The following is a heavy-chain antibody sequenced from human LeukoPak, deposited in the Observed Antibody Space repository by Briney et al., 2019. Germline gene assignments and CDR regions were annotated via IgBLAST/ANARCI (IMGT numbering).Heavy chain of an antibody. CDR3: ATGLVTTSRRSGYFDY. D-gene: IGHD4-17*01. CDR1: GGSISSSSHY. V-gene: IGHV4-39*07. CDR2: IYYSGST. J-gene: IGHJ4*02. Sequence: PSETLSLTCTVSGGSISSSSHYWGWIRQPPGKGLEWIGSIYYSGSTYYNPSLKSRVTISVDTSKNQFSLKLSSVTAADTAVYYCATGLVTTSRRSGYFDYWGQGTLVTVSS.